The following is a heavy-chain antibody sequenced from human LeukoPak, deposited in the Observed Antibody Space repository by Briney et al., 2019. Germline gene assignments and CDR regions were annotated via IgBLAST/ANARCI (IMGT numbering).Heavy chain of an antibody. J-gene: IGHJ4*02. CDR1: GFTFSSYA. V-gene: IGHV3-30-3*01. CDR3: AKDRYGSGNNYLDA. Sequence: PGGSLRLSCAASGFTFSSYAMHWVRQAPGKGLEWVAVISYDGSNKYYADSVKGRFTISRDNSKNTLYLQMNSLRAEDTAVYYCAKDRYGSGNNYLDAWGQGTLVTVSS. CDR2: ISYDGSNK. D-gene: IGHD3-10*01.